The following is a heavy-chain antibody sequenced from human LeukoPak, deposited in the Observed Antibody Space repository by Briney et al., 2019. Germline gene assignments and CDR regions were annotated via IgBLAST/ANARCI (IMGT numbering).Heavy chain of an antibody. CDR2: IYSSGTT. CDR1: GASIRNTSFY. D-gene: IGHD1-26*01. CDR3: ARHQFRGRSSLVDF. Sequence: SQTLSLTCAVSGASIRNTSFYWGWIRQPPGKGLQWIASIYSSGTTYYNPSIKSRITLFVDTSKNQVSLKLRSVTAADTAVYYCARHQFRGRSSLVDFRGQGTLVTVSS. J-gene: IGHJ4*02. V-gene: IGHV4-39*01.